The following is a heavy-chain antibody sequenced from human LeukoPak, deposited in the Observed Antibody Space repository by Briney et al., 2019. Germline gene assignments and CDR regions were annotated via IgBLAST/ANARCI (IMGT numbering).Heavy chain of an antibody. V-gene: IGHV1-2*02. CDR1: GYTFTGYY. CDR3: AREEAYCGTTSCHLDY. J-gene: IGHJ4*02. CDR2: INSNSGDT. D-gene: IGHD2-2*01. Sequence: GASVKVSCKASGYTFTGYYMYWVRQAPGQGLEWMGWINSNSGDTNYAQKFQGRVTMTRDTSINTAYMELTRLRSDDTAVYYCAREEAYCGTTSCHLDYWGQGTLVTVSS.